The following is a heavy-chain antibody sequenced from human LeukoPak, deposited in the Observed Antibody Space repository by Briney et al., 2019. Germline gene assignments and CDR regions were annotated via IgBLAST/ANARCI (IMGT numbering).Heavy chain of an antibody. V-gene: IGHV1-58*02. CDR3: ARDYYDSSGYYWY. Sequence: GTSVKVSCKASGFTFTSSAMQWVRQARGQRLEWIGWIVVGSGNTNYAQKFQERVTITRDMATSTAYMELRSLRSDDTAVYYCARDYYDSSGYYWYWGQGTLVTVSS. D-gene: IGHD3-22*01. CDR1: GFTFTSSA. CDR2: IVVGSGNT. J-gene: IGHJ4*02.